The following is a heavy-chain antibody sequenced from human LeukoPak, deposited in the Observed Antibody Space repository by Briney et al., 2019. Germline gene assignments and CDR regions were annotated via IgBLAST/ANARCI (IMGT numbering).Heavy chain of an antibody. J-gene: IGHJ4*02. CDR2: INPSGGST. CDR3: ASGEAYYDFWSGYKAFDY. Sequence: GASVKVSCKASGYTFTSYYMHWVRQAPGQGLEWMEIINPSGGSTSYAQRFQGRVTMTRDTSTSTVYMELSSLRSEDTAVYYCASGEAYYDFWSGYKAFDYWGQGTLVTVSS. D-gene: IGHD3-3*01. CDR1: GYTFTSYY. V-gene: IGHV1-46*01.